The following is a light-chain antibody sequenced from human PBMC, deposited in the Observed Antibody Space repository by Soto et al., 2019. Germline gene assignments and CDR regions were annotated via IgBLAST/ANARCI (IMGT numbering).Light chain of an antibody. CDR1: SSDIGSYNH. J-gene: IGLJ1*01. CDR2: AAS. Sequence: QSVLTQPASVSGSPGQSITISCIGTSSDIGSYNHVAWYQQFPGKSPKLMIYAASDRPPGVSDRFSGSKSGITASLTISGLQTEDEADYYCISYTDRQSYLFGTGTRSPS. V-gene: IGLV2-14*03. CDR3: ISYTDRQSYL.